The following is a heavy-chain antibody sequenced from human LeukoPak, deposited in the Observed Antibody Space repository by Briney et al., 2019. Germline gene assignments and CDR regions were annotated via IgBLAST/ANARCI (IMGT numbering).Heavy chain of an antibody. CDR2: ISSSSTI. CDR3: ARALRIAAAGPYQSAFDI. CDR1: EFTFSTYS. D-gene: IGHD6-13*01. Sequence: GGSLRLSCAASEFTFSTYSMDWVRQAPGKGLEWVSYISSSSTIYYADSVKGRFTISRDNAKNSLYLQMNSLRDEDTAVYYCARALRIAAAGPYQSAFDIWGQGTMVTVSS. J-gene: IGHJ3*02. V-gene: IGHV3-48*02.